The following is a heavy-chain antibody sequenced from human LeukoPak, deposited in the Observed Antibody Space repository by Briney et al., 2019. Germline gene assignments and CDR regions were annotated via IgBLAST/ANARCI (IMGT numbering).Heavy chain of an antibody. CDR1: GFSFSGHY. V-gene: IGHV3-11*01. D-gene: IGHD7-27*01. Sequence: GGSLRLSCAASGFSFSGHYMSCILQAPGKGLEWLSHIGISGETSYNADSVKGRFTISRDNGKSTLYLQMNSLRVEDTAVYYCTRYGDSANKVDFWGQGTLVTVSS. CDR2: IGISGETS. CDR3: TRYGDSANKVDF. J-gene: IGHJ4*02.